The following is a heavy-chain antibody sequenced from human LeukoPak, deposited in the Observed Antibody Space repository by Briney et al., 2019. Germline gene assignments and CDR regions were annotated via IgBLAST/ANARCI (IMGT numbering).Heavy chain of an antibody. D-gene: IGHD1-1*01. CDR1: GFTFSSYE. CDR3: ARYDGYYYYMDV. CDR2: ISSSGSTI. Sequence: PGGSLRLSCAASGFTFSSYEMDWVRQAPGKGLEWVSYISSSGSTIYYADSVKGRFTISRDNAKSSLHLQMNILRAEDTAVYYCARYDGYYYYMDVWGKGTTVTVSS. V-gene: IGHV3-48*03. J-gene: IGHJ6*03.